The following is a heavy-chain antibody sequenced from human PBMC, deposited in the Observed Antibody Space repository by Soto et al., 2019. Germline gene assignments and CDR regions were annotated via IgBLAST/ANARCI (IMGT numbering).Heavy chain of an antibody. J-gene: IGHJ6*02. CDR1: GFTFSNAW. D-gene: IGHD3-3*01. Sequence: GGSLRLSCAASGFTFSNAWMNWVRQAPEKGLEWVGRIKSKTDGGTTDYAAPVKGRFTTSRDDSKSIAYLQMNSLKTEDTAVYYCTRVATIFGVATDYYYGMDVWGQGTTVTVSS. V-gene: IGHV3-15*07. CDR2: IKSKTDGGTT. CDR3: TRVATIFGVATDYYYGMDV.